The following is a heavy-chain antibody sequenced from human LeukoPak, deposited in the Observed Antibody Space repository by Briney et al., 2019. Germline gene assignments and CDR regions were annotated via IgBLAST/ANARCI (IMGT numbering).Heavy chain of an antibody. CDR3: ARVPVGRRAAGTSLFDY. D-gene: IGHD6-13*01. J-gene: IGHJ4*02. Sequence: GASVKVSCKASGYTFTGYYMHWVRQAPGQGLELMGWINPNSGGTNYAQKFQGRVTMTRDTSISTAYMELSRLRSDDTAVYYCARVPVGRRAAGTSLFDYWGQGTLVTVCS. CDR2: INPNSGGT. V-gene: IGHV1-2*02. CDR1: GYTFTGYY.